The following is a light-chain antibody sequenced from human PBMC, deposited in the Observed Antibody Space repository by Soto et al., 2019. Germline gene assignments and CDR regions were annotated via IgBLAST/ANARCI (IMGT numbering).Light chain of an antibody. CDR1: QSVSSN. CDR2: GAS. Sequence: EIVMTQSPATLSLSPGDRATLSCWASQSVSSNLLWYQQKPGQAPRLLISGASTRATGIPARFSGSGSGTEFTLTISGLQSEDFAVYYCQQYHNWPLTFGQGTKVDIK. J-gene: IGKJ1*01. V-gene: IGKV3-15*01. CDR3: QQYHNWPLT.